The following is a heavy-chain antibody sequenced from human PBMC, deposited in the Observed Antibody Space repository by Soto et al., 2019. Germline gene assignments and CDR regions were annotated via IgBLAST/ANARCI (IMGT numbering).Heavy chain of an antibody. CDR1: GYTFTNYW. CDR3: ARHPSSPHLRYFDWLLSDY. D-gene: IGHD3-9*01. Sequence: PGESLKISCKSSGYTFTNYWIGWVRQMPGKGLEWMGIINPGDSDTRYSPSFQGQVTISTDKSITTAYLQWSSLKASDTAMYYCARHPSSPHLRYFDWLLSDYWGQGTLVTVSS. CDR2: INPGDSDT. J-gene: IGHJ4*02. V-gene: IGHV5-51*01.